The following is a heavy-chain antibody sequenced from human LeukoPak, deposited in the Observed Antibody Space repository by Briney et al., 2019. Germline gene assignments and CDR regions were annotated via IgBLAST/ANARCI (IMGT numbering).Heavy chain of an antibody. J-gene: IGHJ6*02. CDR1: GFTVSSNY. V-gene: IGHV3-53*01. CDR3: AREGYYYYYGMDV. Sequence: GGSLRLSCAASGFTVSSNYMSWVRQAPGKGLEWVSVIYSGGSTYYADSVKGRFTISRDNSKNTLYLQMDSLRAEDTAVYYCAREGYYYYYGMDVWGQGTTVTVSS. CDR2: IYSGGST.